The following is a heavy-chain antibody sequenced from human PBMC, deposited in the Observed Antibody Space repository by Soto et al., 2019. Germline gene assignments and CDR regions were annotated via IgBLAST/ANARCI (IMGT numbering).Heavy chain of an antibody. CDR1: GYTFTSYY. J-gene: IGHJ4*02. CDR2: INPSGGST. Sequence: ASVKVSCKASGYTFTSYYMHWVRQAPGQGLEWMGIINPSGGSTSYAQKFQGRVTMTRDTSTSTVYMELSSLRSEDTVVYYCARGYRTDYYDSSGYYAAFDYWGQGTLVTVSS. D-gene: IGHD3-22*01. V-gene: IGHV1-46*01. CDR3: ARGYRTDYYDSSGYYAAFDY.